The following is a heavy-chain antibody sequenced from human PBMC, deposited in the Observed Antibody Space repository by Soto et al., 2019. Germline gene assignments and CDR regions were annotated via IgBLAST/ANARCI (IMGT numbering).Heavy chain of an antibody. CDR1: GFTFSSYS. CDR3: GRESGGSYYWGYYFDY. CDR2: ISSSSSYI. V-gene: IGHV3-21*01. J-gene: IGHJ4*02. D-gene: IGHD1-26*01. Sequence: EVQLVESGGGLVKPGGSLRLSCAASGFTFSSYSMNWVRQAPGKGLEWVSSISSSSSYIYYADSVKGRFTISRDNAKNSLYLQMNSLRAEDTAVYYCGRESGGSYYWGYYFDYWGQGTLVTVSS.